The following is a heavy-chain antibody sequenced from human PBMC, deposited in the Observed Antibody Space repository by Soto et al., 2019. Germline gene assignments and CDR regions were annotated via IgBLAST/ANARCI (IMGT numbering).Heavy chain of an antibody. V-gene: IGHV1-18*04. Sequence: ASVKNSCKASGDTCTTYGSICWRQAPGQGLEWMGWISAYNGNTNYAQKLQGRVTMTTDTSKSTAYMELRSLRSDDTAVYYCARAGYYDSSGFCDYWGQGTLVTVSS. D-gene: IGHD3-22*01. CDR1: GDTCTTYG. CDR3: ARAGYYDSSGFCDY. J-gene: IGHJ4*02. CDR2: ISAYNGNT.